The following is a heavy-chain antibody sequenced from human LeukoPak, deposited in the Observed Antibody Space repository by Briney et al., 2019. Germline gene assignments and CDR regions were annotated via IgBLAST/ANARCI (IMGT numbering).Heavy chain of an antibody. CDR3: AIPSSAHSGYDP. D-gene: IGHD5-12*01. J-gene: IGHJ5*02. V-gene: IGHV3-23*01. CDR2: ITGTGDGT. Sequence: AGGSLRLSCAASGFTFNTYAMTWVRQAPGKGLEWVSSITGTGDGTSAADSVKGRFSISRDNSKNTLYLQMNSLRVEDTAVYYCAIPSSAHSGYDPWGQGTLVTVSS. CDR1: GFTFNTYA.